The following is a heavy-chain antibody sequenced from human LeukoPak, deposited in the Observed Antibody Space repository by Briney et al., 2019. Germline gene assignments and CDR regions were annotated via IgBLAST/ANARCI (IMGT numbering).Heavy chain of an antibody. V-gene: IGHV1-8*01. Sequence: GGSVKVSCKASVYTLISYDINWVRQATRQRREWMGWMNPNSVNTGYAQKFQGRVTMTRNTSISTAYMELSSLRAEDTAVYYCAKRLLWFGELFTSGYYMDVWGKGTTVTISS. CDR2: MNPNSVNT. J-gene: IGHJ6*03. CDR3: AKRLLWFGELFTSGYYMDV. CDR1: VYTLISYD. D-gene: IGHD3-10*01.